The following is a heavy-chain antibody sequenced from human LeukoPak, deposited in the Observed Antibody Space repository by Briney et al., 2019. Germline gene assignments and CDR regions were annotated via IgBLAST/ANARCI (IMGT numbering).Heavy chain of an antibody. CDR2: INPNSGGT. CDR3: ARSPRYCSGGSCGYFDY. J-gene: IGHJ4*02. V-gene: IGHV1-2*02. D-gene: IGHD2-15*01. CDR1: GYTFTGYY. Sequence: ASVKVSCKASGYTFTGYYMHWVRQAPGQGLEWMGCINPNSGGTNYAQKFQGRVTMTRDTSISTAYMELSRLRSDDTAVYYCARSPRYCSGGSCGYFDYRGQGTLVTVSS.